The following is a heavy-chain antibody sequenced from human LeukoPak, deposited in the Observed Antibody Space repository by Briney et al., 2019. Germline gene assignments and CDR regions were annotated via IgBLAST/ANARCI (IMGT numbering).Heavy chain of an antibody. D-gene: IGHD2-2*01. CDR3: ARMRGELVVAAAIFDAMGV. V-gene: IGHV3-33*01. Sequence: GRSLRLSCAASGFTFNDFGMHWVRQAPGKGLEWVAFIWYDGNNKYHADSVKGRFTISRDNSKNTPYLQMNSLRAEDTAVYYCARMRGELVVAAAIFDAMGVWGQGTTVTVSS. J-gene: IGHJ6*02. CDR2: IWYDGNNK. CDR1: GFTFNDFG.